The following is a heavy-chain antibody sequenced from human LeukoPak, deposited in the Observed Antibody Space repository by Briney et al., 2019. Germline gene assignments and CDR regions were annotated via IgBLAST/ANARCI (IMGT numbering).Heavy chain of an antibody. Sequence: PGGSLRLSCAASGFTFNGHAMSWVRQAPGKGLEWVSSIRGSGANTYYANSVKGRFTVHRDNSKNTLYLQVNNLRAEDTAVYYCAKHLGSHNFDYWGQGTLVTVSS. D-gene: IGHD3-10*01. V-gene: IGHV3-23*01. J-gene: IGHJ4*02. CDR2: IRGSGANT. CDR3: AKHLGSHNFDY. CDR1: GFTFNGHA.